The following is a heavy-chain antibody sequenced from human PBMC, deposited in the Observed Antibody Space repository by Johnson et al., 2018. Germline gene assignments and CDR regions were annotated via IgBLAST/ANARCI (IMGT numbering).Heavy chain of an antibody. V-gene: IGHV4-59*01. J-gene: IGHJ3*01. CDR3: ARQTVTNAFDL. CDR1: GGSINNFY. D-gene: IGHD4-11*01. Sequence: QVQLQESGPGLVKPSETLSLTCSVSGGSINNFYWSWIRQPPGKGLEWIGYIYYSGSTHYNPSLEGRVTISVDTSKNQFSLKLTSVTTADTAVYYCARQTVTNAFDLWGQGTMVTVSS. CDR2: IYYSGST.